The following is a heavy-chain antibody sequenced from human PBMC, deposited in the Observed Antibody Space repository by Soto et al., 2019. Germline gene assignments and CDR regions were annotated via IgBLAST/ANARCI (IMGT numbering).Heavy chain of an antibody. Sequence: GGSLRLSCAASGFTFSNYDMHWVRQAPGKGLEWVSFISYDGSADSVKGRFAVSRDNSKNTLYLQMNSLRAEDTAVYYCAKVHCSSGACYPYYFDYWGQGTLVTVSS. J-gene: IGHJ4*02. CDR1: GFTFSNYD. CDR2: ISYDGS. V-gene: IGHV3-30*18. D-gene: IGHD2-15*01. CDR3: AKVHCSSGACYPYYFDY.